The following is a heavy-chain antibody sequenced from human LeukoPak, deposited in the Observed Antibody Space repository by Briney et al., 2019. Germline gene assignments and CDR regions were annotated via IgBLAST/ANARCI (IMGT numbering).Heavy chain of an antibody. J-gene: IGHJ6*03. CDR2: IYTSGST. CDR1: GGSISSGSYY. V-gene: IGHV4-61*02. D-gene: IGHD6-13*01. Sequence: SETLSLTCIVSGGSISSGSYYWSWIRQPAGKGLEWIGRIYTSGSTNYNPSLKSRVTISVDTSKNQFSLKLSSVTAADTAVYYCARDRVGQQLVGRNYYYYYMDVWGKGTTVTISS. CDR3: ARDRVGQQLVGRNYYYYYMDV.